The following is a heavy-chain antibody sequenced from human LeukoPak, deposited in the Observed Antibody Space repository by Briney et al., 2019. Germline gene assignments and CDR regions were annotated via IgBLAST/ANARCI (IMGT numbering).Heavy chain of an antibody. Sequence: SETLSLTCTVSGGSISSSSYYWGWIRQPPGKGPEWIGEINHSGSTNYNPSLKSRVTISVDTSKNQFSLKLSSVTAADTAVYYCASQEVTPRAFDIWGQGTMVTVSS. CDR1: GGSISSSSYY. J-gene: IGHJ3*02. CDR3: ASQEVTPRAFDI. CDR2: INHSGST. D-gene: IGHD2-21*02. V-gene: IGHV4-39*07.